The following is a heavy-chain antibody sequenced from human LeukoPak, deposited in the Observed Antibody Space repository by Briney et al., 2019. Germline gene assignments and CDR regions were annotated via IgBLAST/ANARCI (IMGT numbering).Heavy chain of an antibody. CDR2: IYPDDSDT. D-gene: IGHD1-26*01. J-gene: IGHJ3*02. CDR3: ARARGTYANDAFDI. V-gene: IGHV5-51*01. Sequence: GESLKISCTGSGYSFTSYWIGWVRQMPGKGLEWTGIIYPDDSDTRYSPSFQGQVTISVDKSISTAYLQWSSLKASDTAMYYCARARGTYANDAFDIWGQGTMVTVSP. CDR1: GYSFTSYW.